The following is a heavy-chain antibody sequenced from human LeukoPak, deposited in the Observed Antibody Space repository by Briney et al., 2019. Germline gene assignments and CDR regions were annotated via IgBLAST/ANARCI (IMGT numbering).Heavy chain of an antibody. CDR1: GGTFSSYA. Sequence: GASVKVSCKASGGTFSSYAISWVRQAPGQGLEWMGRIIPILGIANYAQKFQGRVTITADKSTSTAYMELSSLRSEDTAVYYCASGLRDYGGNSDYWGQGTLVTVSS. CDR3: ASGLRDYGGNSDY. D-gene: IGHD4-23*01. V-gene: IGHV1-69*04. CDR2: IIPILGIA. J-gene: IGHJ4*02.